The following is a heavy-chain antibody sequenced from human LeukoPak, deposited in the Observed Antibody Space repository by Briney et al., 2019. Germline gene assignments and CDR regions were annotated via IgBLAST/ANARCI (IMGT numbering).Heavy chain of an antibody. D-gene: IGHD4-17*01. V-gene: IGHV4-39*07. Sequence: KSSETLSLTCTVSGGSISSSTYYWGWIRQPPGKGLEWIGEINHSGSTNYNPSLKSRVTISVDTSKNQFSLKLSSVTAADTAVYYCARAPSRGDSLLYYFDYWGQGTLVTVSS. CDR3: ARAPSRGDSLLYYFDY. CDR1: GGSISSSTYY. J-gene: IGHJ4*02. CDR2: INHSGST.